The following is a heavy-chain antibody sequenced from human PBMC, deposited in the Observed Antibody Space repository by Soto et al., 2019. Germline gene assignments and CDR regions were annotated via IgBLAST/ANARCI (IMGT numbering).Heavy chain of an antibody. CDR3: AKDLVGYCSSTSGYTRVYYYYYGMDV. Sequence: EVQLLESGGGLVQPGGSLRLSCAASGFTFSSYAMSWVRQAPGKGLEWVSAISGSGGSTYYADSVNGRFTISRDNSKNTLYLQMNSLRAEDTAVYYCAKDLVGYCSSTSGYTRVYYYYYGMDVWGQGTTVTVSS. CDR1: GFTFSSYA. CDR2: ISGSGGST. J-gene: IGHJ6*01. D-gene: IGHD2-2*01. V-gene: IGHV3-23*01.